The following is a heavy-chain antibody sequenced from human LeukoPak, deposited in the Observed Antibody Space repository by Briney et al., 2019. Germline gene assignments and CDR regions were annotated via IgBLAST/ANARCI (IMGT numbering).Heavy chain of an antibody. CDR3: ATDRNSGKYYDY. J-gene: IGHJ4*02. CDR1: GLRFRNYG. Sequence: GRSLRLSCVVSGLRFRNYGMHWVRQAPGKGLEWVAVIYYDGSNQYYADSVKGRFTVSRDNAKNTLYLQTDSLRAGTRLFYCATDRNSGKYYDYWGQGTLVTVSS. CDR2: IYYDGSNQ. V-gene: IGHV3-33*01. D-gene: IGHD1-26*01.